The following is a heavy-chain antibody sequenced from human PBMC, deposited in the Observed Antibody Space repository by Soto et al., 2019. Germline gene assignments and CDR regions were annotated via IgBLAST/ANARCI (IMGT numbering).Heavy chain of an antibody. D-gene: IGHD6-6*01. CDR1: GFTFSSYG. J-gene: IGHJ4*02. V-gene: IGHV3-30*18. CDR2: ISYDGSNK. CDR3: AKDEYSSSSVDY. Sequence: GGSLRLSCAASGFTFSSYGMHWVRQAPGKGLEWVAVISYDGSNKYYADYVKGRFTISRDNSKNTLYLQMNSLRAEDTAVYYCAKDEYSSSSVDYWGQGTLVTVSS.